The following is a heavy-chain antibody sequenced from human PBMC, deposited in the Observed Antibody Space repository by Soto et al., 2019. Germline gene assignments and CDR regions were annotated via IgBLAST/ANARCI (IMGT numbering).Heavy chain of an antibody. V-gene: IGHV1-8*01. CDR1: GYTFTSYD. CDR2: MNPNSGNT. J-gene: IGHJ4*02. CDR3: ARYPGGGRYGPPY. Sequence: ASVKVSCKASGYTFTSYDINWVRQATGQGLEWMGWMNPNSGNTGYAQRFQGRVTMTRSTSINTAYMELSSLRSDDTAVYYCARYPGGGRYGPPYWGQGTLVTVSS. D-gene: IGHD3-16*01.